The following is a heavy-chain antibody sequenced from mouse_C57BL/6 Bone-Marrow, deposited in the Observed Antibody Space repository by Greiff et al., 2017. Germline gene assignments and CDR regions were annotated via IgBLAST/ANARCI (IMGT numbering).Heavy chain of an antibody. CDR2: IRFCGST. J-gene: IGHJ2*01. D-gene: IGHD1-1*01. V-gene: IGHV3-8*01. Sequence: EVQLQESGPGLANPSQTLSLTCSVTGYSLTSYYWHWIRTFPGNNLEYLGYIRFCGSTSYNPSLNSRISITRDTSKNQYSLQLNSVTTEDTATYDCARRVPTVVATGYVDCWGTGTTLTVAS. CDR1: GYSLTSYY. CDR3: ARRVPTVVATGYVDC.